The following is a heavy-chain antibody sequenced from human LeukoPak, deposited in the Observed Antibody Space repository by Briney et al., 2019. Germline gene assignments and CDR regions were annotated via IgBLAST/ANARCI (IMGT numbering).Heavy chain of an antibody. CDR1: GFTFTTYW. CDR2: IKQDGSEK. D-gene: IGHD1-14*01. Sequence: GGSLRLSCAASGFTFTTYWMSWVRQAPGKGLEWVANIKQDGSEKYYVDSVNGRFTISRDNAKNSVYLQMNSLRVGDTAIYYCARGFVGITYWGQGTLVTVSS. V-gene: IGHV3-7*01. CDR3: ARGFVGITY. J-gene: IGHJ4*02.